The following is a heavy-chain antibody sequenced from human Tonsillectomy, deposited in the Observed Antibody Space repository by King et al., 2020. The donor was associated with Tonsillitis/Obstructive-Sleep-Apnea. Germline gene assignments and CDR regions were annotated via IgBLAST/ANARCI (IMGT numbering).Heavy chain of an antibody. J-gene: IGHJ3*02. D-gene: IGHD5-12*01. CDR1: GFTFGDYT. CDR2: IRTKAYGGTT. CDR3: IRGGGPTKGAFDS. V-gene: IGHV3-49*03. Sequence: EVQLVESGGGLVQPGRSLRLSCTASGFTFGDYTVNWLRQAPGKGLEWVGFIRTKAYGGTTEYAAPVKGRFTISRDDSKNIAYLQMNSLKIEDTAVYYCIRGGGPTKGAFDSWGQGTMVTVSS.